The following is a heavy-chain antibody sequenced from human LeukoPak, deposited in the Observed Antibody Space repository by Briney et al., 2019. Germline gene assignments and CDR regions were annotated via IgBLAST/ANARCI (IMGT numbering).Heavy chain of an antibody. Sequence: ASVKVSCKASGYTFTSYDINWVRQATGQGLEWMGWMNPNSGNTGYAQKFQGRVTMTRTTSISPAYMELSSLRSEDTAVYYCARVVIGRYRVVPAAKRGRSNWFDPWGQGTLVTVSS. D-gene: IGHD2-2*01. CDR2: MNPNSGNT. V-gene: IGHV1-8*01. CDR3: ARVVIGRYRVVPAAKRGRSNWFDP. J-gene: IGHJ5*02. CDR1: GYTFTSYD.